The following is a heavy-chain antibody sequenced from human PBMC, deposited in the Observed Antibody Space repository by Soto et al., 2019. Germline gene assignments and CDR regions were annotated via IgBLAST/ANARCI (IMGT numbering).Heavy chain of an antibody. CDR2: ISAHNGNT. J-gene: IGHJ4*02. CDR3: ARGRYGDY. D-gene: IGHD1-1*01. V-gene: IGHV1-18*01. CDR1: GYAFTTYG. Sequence: QVHLVQSGAEVKKPGASVKVSCKGSGYAFTTYGITWVRQAPGQGLEWMGWISAHNGNTNYAQKLQGRVTVTRDTSTSAAYMELRSLRSDDSAVYYCARGRYGDYWGQGALVTVSS.